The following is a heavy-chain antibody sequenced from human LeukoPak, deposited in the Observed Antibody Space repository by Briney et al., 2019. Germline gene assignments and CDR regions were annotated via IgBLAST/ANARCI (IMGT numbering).Heavy chain of an antibody. CDR2: IYYSGST. CDR3: ARQRGYSGYDFDY. D-gene: IGHD5-12*01. Sequence: SETLSLTCTVSGGSISSSSYYWGWIRQPPGEGLEWIGSIYYSGSTYYNPSLKSRVTISVDTSKNQFSLKLSSVTAADTAVYYCARQRGYSGYDFDYWGQGTLVTVSS. CDR1: GGSISSSSYY. V-gene: IGHV4-39*01. J-gene: IGHJ4*02.